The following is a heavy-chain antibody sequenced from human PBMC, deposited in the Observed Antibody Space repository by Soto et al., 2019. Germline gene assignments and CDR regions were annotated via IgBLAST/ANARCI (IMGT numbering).Heavy chain of an antibody. CDR3: ARPLALNCSSTSCYTGTPDYYYYYGMDV. D-gene: IGHD2-2*02. CDR1: GYSFTSYW. CDR2: IDPSDSYT. V-gene: IGHV5-10-1*01. J-gene: IGHJ6*02. Sequence: GESLKISFKGSGYSFTSYWICWVRQMAGKGLEWMGRIDPSDSYTNYSPSFQGHVTISADKSISTAYQQWSSLKASDTAIYYCARPLALNCSSTSCYTGTPDYYYYYGMDVWGQGTTVTVSS.